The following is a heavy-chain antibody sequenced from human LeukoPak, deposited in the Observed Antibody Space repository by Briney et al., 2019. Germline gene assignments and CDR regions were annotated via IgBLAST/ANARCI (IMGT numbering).Heavy chain of an antibody. CDR1: GGSISSGDYY. J-gene: IGHJ4*02. CDR3: ARERGWLHYYFDY. CDR2: IYYSGST. D-gene: IGHD5-24*01. V-gene: IGHV4-30-4*01. Sequence: SRTLSLTCTVSGGSISSGDYYWSWIRQPPGKGLEWIGYIYYSGSTYYNPSLKSRVTISVDTSKNQFSLKLSSVTAADTAVYYCARERGWLHYYFDYWGQGTLVTVSS.